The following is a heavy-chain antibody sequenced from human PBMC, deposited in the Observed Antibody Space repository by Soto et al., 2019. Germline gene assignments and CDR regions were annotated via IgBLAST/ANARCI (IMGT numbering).Heavy chain of an antibody. CDR3: AKDMKPGIAAAGHHYYYYGMDV. CDR1: GFTFSSYW. Sequence: PGGSLSLSCAASGFTFSSYWMHWVRQAPGKGLVWVSRINSDGSSTSYADSVKGRFTISRDNAKNTLYLQMNSLRAEDTAVYYCAKDMKPGIAAAGHHYYYYGMDVWGQGTTVTVSS. D-gene: IGHD6-13*01. J-gene: IGHJ6*02. V-gene: IGHV3-74*01. CDR2: INSDGSST.